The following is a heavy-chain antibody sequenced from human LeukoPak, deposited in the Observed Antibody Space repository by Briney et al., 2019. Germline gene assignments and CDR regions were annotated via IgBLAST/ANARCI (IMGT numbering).Heavy chain of an antibody. Sequence: GASVKVSCKASGYTFTSYYMHWVRQAPGQGLEWLGWINPNSGATDFAQKLQGRVTLTRDTSIDTAYMELSRLTSDDTAVYYCARVSGRSGYYWYFDYWGQGTLVTVSS. CDR2: INPNSGAT. D-gene: IGHD3-3*01. V-gene: IGHV1-2*02. CDR1: GYTFTSYY. CDR3: ARVSGRSGYYWYFDY. J-gene: IGHJ4*02.